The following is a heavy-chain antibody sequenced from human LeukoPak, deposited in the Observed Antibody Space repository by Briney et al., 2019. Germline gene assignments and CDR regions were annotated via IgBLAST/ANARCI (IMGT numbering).Heavy chain of an antibody. CDR1: GYTFTGYY. CDR3: ARDQVHYYDSSGSSSYFGY. CDR2: INPNSGGT. D-gene: IGHD3-22*01. J-gene: IGHJ4*02. V-gene: IGHV1-2*04. Sequence: GASVKVSCKASGYTFTGYYMHWVRQAPGQGLEWMGWINPNSGGTNYAQKFQGWVTMTRDTSISTAYMELSSLRSEDTAVYYCARDQVHYYDSSGSSSYFGYWGQGTLVTVSS.